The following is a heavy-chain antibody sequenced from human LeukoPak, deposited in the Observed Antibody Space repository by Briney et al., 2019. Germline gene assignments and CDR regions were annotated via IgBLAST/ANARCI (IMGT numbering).Heavy chain of an antibody. CDR3: ARGAETSGFSK. CDR1: GFTFNTYT. V-gene: IGHV3-21*01. J-gene: IGHJ4*02. D-gene: IGHD3-22*01. Sequence: GGSLRLSCAASGFTFNTYTMNWIRQAPGKGLEWVSSISSRSSYIYYADSMKGRFTISRDNTKNSLYLQMNSLRAEDTAVYYCARGAETSGFSKWGQGTLVTVSS. CDR2: ISSRSSYI.